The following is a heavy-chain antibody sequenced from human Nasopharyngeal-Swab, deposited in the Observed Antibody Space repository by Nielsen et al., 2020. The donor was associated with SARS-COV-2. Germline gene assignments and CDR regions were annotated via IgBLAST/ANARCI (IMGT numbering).Heavy chain of an antibody. CDR1: GGSFSGYY. D-gene: IGHD5-18*01. CDR2: INHRGST. CDR3: ARDQTGYSYGSRGMDV. Sequence: SETLSLTCAVYGGSFSGYYWSWIRQPPGKGLEWIGEINHRGSTNHNPSLKSRVTISVDTSKNQFSLKLSSVTAADTAVYYCARDQTGYSYGSRGMDVWGQGTTVTVSS. V-gene: IGHV4-34*01. J-gene: IGHJ6*02.